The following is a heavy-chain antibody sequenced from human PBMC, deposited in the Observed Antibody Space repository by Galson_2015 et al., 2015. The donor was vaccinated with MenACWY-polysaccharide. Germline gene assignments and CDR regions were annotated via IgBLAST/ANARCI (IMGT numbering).Heavy chain of an antibody. V-gene: IGHV4-31*03. D-gene: IGHD1-1*01. Sequence: TLSLTCTVSGGSFNSGRYYWSWIRQHPGKGLEWIGYIYSSGTTYYNPSLKGRVSMSVDTSKNQFSLNLSSVPAADTAVYYCARVMRGTATTSLDYWGPGTLVTVSS. CDR3: ARVMRGTATTSLDY. CDR2: IYSSGTT. J-gene: IGHJ4*02. CDR1: GGSFNSGRYY.